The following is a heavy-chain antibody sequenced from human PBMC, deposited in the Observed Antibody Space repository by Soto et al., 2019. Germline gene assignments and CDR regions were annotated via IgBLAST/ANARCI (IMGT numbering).Heavy chain of an antibody. CDR1: GGSISSYY. V-gene: IGHV4-59*01. CDR2: IYYSGST. CDR3: AREAAGSYRRYYFDY. J-gene: IGHJ4*02. Sequence: PSETLSLTCTGSGGSISSYYWSWIRQPPGKGLEWIGYIYYSGSTNYNPSLKSRVTISVDTSKNQFSLKLSSVTAADTAVYYCAREAAGSYRRYYFDYWGQGTLVTVSS. D-gene: IGHD1-26*01.